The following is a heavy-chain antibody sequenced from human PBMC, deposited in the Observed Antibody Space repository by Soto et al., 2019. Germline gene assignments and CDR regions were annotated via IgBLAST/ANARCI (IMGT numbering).Heavy chain of an antibody. J-gene: IGHJ4*02. D-gene: IGHD3-16*01. CDR1: GFTFSTYW. CDR3: VCGGNFFIY. CDR2: MDQDGRET. Sequence: EVQLVESGGGLVQPGGSLRLSCAASGFTFSTYWMTWVRQPPGKGLEWVANMDQDGRETYYVDSVRGRFTVSRDNAKNSLYLQMDSLRVEDTAVYYCVCGGNFFIYWGQGTLVTVS. V-gene: IGHV3-7*01.